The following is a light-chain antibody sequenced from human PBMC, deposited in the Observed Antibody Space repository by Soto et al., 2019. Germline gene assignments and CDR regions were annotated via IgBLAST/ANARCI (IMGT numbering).Light chain of an antibody. V-gene: IGLV4-69*01. Sequence: QPVLTQSPSASASLGASVKLTCTLSSGHSSYAIAWHQQQPEKGPRYLMKLNSDGSHSKGDGIPDRFSGSSSGAERYLTISSLQSEDEADYDCQTWGTGSNWVFGGGTKL. CDR3: QTWGTGSNWV. J-gene: IGLJ3*02. CDR1: SGHSSYA. CDR2: LNSDGSH.